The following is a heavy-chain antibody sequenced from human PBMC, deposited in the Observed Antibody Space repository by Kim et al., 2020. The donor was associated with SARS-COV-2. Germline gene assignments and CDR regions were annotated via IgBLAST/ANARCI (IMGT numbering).Heavy chain of an antibody. CDR3: AKGRGHYYDSMGPLDY. J-gene: IGHJ4*02. V-gene: IGHV1-69*13. D-gene: IGHD3-22*01. Sequence: SVKVSCKASGGTFSSYAISWVRQAPGQGLEWMGGIIPIFGTANYAQKFQGRVTITADESTSTAYMELSSLRSEDTAVYYCAKGRGHYYDSMGPLDYWGQGTLVTVSS. CDR1: GGTFSSYA. CDR2: IIPIFGTA.